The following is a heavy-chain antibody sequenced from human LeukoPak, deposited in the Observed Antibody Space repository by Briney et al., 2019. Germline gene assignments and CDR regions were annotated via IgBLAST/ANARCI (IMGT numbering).Heavy chain of an antibody. CDR2: XXXNSGGT. J-gene: IGHJ4*02. CDR3: ARDLFGIVVVVAATPGSD. D-gene: IGHD2-15*01. V-gene: IGHV1-2*02. Sequence: EWMGXXXXNSGGTNYAQKFQGRVTMTRDTSISTAYMELSRLRSDDTAVYYCARDLFGIVVVVAATPGSDWGQGTLVTVSS.